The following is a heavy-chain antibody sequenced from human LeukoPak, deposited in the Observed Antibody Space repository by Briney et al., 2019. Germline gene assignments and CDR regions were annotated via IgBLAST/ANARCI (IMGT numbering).Heavy chain of an antibody. J-gene: IGHJ4*02. CDR1: GYTFPRYG. D-gene: IGHD6-13*01. Sequence: GASVKVSCKASGYTFPRYGISWVRQAPGQGLEWMGWISAYNGNTNYAQKLQGRVTMTTDTSTSTAYMELRSLRSDDTAVYYCARDGKAYSSSWSPDPFDYWGQGTLVTVSS. CDR2: ISAYNGNT. V-gene: IGHV1-18*01. CDR3: ARDGKAYSSSWSPDPFDY.